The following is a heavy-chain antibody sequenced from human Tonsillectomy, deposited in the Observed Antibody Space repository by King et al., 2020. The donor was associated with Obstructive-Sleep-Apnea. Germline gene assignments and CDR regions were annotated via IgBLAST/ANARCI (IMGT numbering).Heavy chain of an antibody. V-gene: IGHV3-7*01. CDR2: IKQDGSEK. CDR3: ARDLVVVPAASAYYYYGMDV. D-gene: IGHD2-2*01. J-gene: IGHJ6*02. CDR1: GFTFSSYW. Sequence: VQLVESGGGLVQPGGSLRLSCAASGFTFSSYWMSWVRQAPGKGLEWVANIKQDGSEKYYVDSVKGRFTISRDNAKNSLYLQMNSLRAEDTAVYYCARDLVVVPAASAYYYYGMDVWGQGTTVTVSS.